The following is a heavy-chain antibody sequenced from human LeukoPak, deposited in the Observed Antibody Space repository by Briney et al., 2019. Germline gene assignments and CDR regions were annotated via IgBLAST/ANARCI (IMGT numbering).Heavy chain of an antibody. CDR2: MNPNSGNT. D-gene: IGHD5-12*01. CDR3: ARSPRVVATNLVLGY. Sequence: ASVKVSCKASGYTFTGYYMHWVRQAPGQGLEWMGWMNPNSGNTGYAQKFQGRVTMTRNTSISTAYMELSSLRSEDTAVYYCARSPRVVATNLVLGYWGQGTLVTVSS. CDR1: GYTFTGYY. V-gene: IGHV1-8*02. J-gene: IGHJ4*02.